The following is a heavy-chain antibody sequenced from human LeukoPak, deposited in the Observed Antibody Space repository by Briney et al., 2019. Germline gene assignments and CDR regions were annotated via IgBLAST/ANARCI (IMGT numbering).Heavy chain of an antibody. J-gene: IGHJ1*01. V-gene: IGHV1-18*01. D-gene: IGHD3-22*01. Sequence: ASVKVSCKASGYTFTSYGISWVRQAPGQGLEWMGWISAYNGNTNYAQKLQGRVTMTTDTSTSTAYMELRSLRSDDTAVYYCAREEMYYYDSSGYSPEYFQHWGQGTLVTVSS. CDR1: GYTFTSYG. CDR2: ISAYNGNT. CDR3: AREEMYYYDSSGYSPEYFQH.